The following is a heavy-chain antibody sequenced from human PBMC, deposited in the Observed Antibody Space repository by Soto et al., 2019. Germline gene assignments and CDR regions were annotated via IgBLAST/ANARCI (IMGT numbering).Heavy chain of an antibody. Sequence: QVQLVQSGAEEKKPGASVKVSCKASGYTFTSYAMHWVRQAPGQRLEWMGWINAGNGNTKYSQKFQGRVTITADTAASTAYMELSSLRSEDTAVYCCARGSGVVVTDWGQGTLVTVSS. V-gene: IGHV1-3*05. CDR1: GYTFTSYA. CDR3: ARGSGVVVTD. D-gene: IGHD2-2*01. CDR2: INAGNGNT. J-gene: IGHJ4*02.